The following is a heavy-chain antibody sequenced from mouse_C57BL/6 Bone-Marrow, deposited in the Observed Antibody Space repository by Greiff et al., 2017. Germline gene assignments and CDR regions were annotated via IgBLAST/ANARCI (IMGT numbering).Heavy chain of an antibody. J-gene: IGHJ2*01. CDR3: ARPLLLRYFDY. CDR1: GYTFTSYG. CDR2: IYPRGGNT. D-gene: IGHD1-1*01. Sequence: QVQLQQSGAELARPGASVKLSCKASGYTFTSYGISWVKQRPGQGLEWIGEIYPRGGNTYYNEKFKGKATLTADKSSSTAYMKLRSLTSEDSAVYFCARPLLLRYFDYGDRGTTPTVSA. V-gene: IGHV1-81*01.